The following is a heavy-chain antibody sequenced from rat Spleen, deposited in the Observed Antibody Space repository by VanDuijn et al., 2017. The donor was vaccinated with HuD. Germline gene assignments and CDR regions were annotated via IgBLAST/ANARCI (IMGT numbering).Heavy chain of an antibody. CDR2: ISPSGGST. CDR3: TTDKYGGYSAGFVY. V-gene: IGHV5-19*01. CDR1: GFTFSNYG. Sequence: EVQLVESGGGLVQPGRSMKLSCAASGFTFSNYGMHWIRQAPTKGLEWVASISPSGGSTYYRDSVKGRFTISRDNAKSTLYLQMDSLRSEDTATYYCTTDKYGGYSAGFVYWGQGALVTVSS. J-gene: IGHJ3*01. D-gene: IGHD1-11*01.